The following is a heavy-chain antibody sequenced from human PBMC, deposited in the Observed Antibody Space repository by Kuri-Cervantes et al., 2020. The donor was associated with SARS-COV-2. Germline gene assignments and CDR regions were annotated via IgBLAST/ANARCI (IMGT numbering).Heavy chain of an antibody. D-gene: IGHD6-19*01. CDR3: ARAMLYANSSGWYGNWFDS. CDR2: INPNGGST. J-gene: IGHJ5*01. CDR1: GYTFTSYG. V-gene: IGHV1-46*01. Sequence: ASVKVSCKASGYTFTSYGISWVRQAPGQGLEWMGMINPNGGSTTYAQKFQGRVTMTRDTSTSTAFMDLNSLRSEDTAVYFCARAMLYANSSGWYGNWFDSWGQGTLVTVSS.